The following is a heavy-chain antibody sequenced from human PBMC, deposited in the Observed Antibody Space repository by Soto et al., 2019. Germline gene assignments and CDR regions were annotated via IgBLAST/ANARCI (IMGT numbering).Heavy chain of an antibody. D-gene: IGHD6-19*01. J-gene: IGHJ4*02. Sequence: EVQLLESGGGLVQPGGSLRLSCAASRFTFSNYAMSWVRQAPGKGLEWVSSISHTGNTIYYADSVKGRFTISRDNSKNTLYLEMNSQRAEDTAVYYYVKNQGSAWYFEYWGQGTLVTVSS. CDR3: VKNQGSAWYFEY. CDR1: RFTFSNYA. V-gene: IGHV3-23*01. CDR2: ISHTGNTI.